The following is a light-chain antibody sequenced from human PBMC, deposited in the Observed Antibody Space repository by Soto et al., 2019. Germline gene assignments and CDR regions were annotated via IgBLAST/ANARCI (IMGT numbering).Light chain of an antibody. J-gene: IGKJ4*01. CDR1: QGIAPY. CDR3: QKYNTDPLT. CDR2: ATS. V-gene: IGKV1-27*01. Sequence: DVQMTQSPSSLSAFVGDRVTITCRASQGIAPYLAWFQQNPGKVPKLLIYATSTLQSGVPSRFSGSGSGTDFTLTISSLQPEDVATYYCQKYNTDPLTFGGGTKVQIK.